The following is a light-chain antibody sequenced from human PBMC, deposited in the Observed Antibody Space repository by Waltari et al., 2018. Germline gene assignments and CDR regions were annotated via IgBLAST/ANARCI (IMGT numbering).Light chain of an antibody. CDR1: QTITGSW. V-gene: IGKV3-20*01. J-gene: IGKJ4*01. CDR2: GAS. Sequence: EIVLTQSPGTLSVSQGERVTVSGRASQTITGSWLTWYHQKPGQAPSLLIYGASNRAPGIPDRFSGSWSGTDFTLTISRLEPEDSAVYYCQQYDGSVVTFGGGTKVEIK. CDR3: QQYDGSVVT.